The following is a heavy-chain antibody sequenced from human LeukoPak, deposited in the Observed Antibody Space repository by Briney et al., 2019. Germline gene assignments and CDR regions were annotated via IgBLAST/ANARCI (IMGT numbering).Heavy chain of an antibody. CDR3: ARDGMNIVVVPPAISYYYYYMDV. D-gene: IGHD2-2*01. J-gene: IGHJ6*03. V-gene: IGHV3-7*01. CDR1: GFTFSNYW. CDR2: LKQDGTEK. Sequence: GGSLRLSCATSGFTFSNYWMTWVRQTPGKGLEWVANLKQDGTEKNYVDSVRGRFTISRDNAKNSLYLQMNSLRAEDTAVYYCARDGMNIVVVPPAISYYYYYMDVWGKGTTVTVSS.